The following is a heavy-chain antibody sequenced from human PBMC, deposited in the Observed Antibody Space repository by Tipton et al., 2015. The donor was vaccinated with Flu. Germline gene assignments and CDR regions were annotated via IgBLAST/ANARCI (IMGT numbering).Heavy chain of an antibody. D-gene: IGHD3-9*01. V-gene: IGHV3-33*01. Sequence: SLRLSCAASGFTFCNFAMHWVRQAPGKGLEWVAGIWYDGTNEYYADSVKGRFTISRDNSKNTLYLQMNSLRAEDTAVYYCARGYDILTDGGGYFDYWGQGTLVTVSS. CDR2: IWYDGTNE. J-gene: IGHJ4*02. CDR1: GFTFCNFA. CDR3: ARGYDILTDGGGYFDY.